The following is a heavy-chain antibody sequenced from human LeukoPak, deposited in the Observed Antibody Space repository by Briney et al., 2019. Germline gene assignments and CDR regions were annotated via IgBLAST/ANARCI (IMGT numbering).Heavy chain of an antibody. D-gene: IGHD3-10*01. Sequence: GGCLRLAWAASGFTFSSYAMSWVRPAPGKGLERVSHISGSGDTTYYADSVKGRFTISRDNSKNTLYLQMNSLRADDTAVYYCAKDMEGSVADYFDHWGQGTLVTVSS. CDR2: ISGSGDTT. V-gene: IGHV3-23*01. CDR1: GFTFSSYA. J-gene: IGHJ4*02. CDR3: AKDMEGSVADYFDH.